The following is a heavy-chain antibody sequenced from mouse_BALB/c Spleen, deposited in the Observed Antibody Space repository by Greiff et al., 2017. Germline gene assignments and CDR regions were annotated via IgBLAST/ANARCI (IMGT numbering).Heavy chain of an antibody. D-gene: IGHD2-12*01. V-gene: IGHV1S56*01. CDR1: GYTFTSYY. CDR3: ARSYSLYAMDY. Sequence: VMLVESGPELVKPGASVRISCKASGYTFTSYYIHWVKQRPGQGLEWIGWIYPGNVNTKYNEKFKGKATLTADKSSSTAYMQLSSLTSEDSAVYFCARSYSLYAMDYWGQGTSVTVSS. J-gene: IGHJ4*01. CDR2: IYPGNVNT.